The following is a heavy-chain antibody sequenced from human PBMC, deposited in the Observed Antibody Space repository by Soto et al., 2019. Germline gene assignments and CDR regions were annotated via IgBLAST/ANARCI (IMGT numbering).Heavy chain of an antibody. V-gene: IGHV1-8*01. CDR3: ARGSSDWLPYFDY. D-gene: IGHD3-9*01. CDR2: INPNNGNT. J-gene: IGHJ4*02. CDR1: GYIFTNYD. Sequence: ASVKVSCKASGYIFTNYDINWVRQATGQRLEYMGWINPNNGNTDYVQKFQGRATITRNTSANTAYMELSSLRSEDTAVYFCARGSSDWLPYFDYWGQGSLVTVSS.